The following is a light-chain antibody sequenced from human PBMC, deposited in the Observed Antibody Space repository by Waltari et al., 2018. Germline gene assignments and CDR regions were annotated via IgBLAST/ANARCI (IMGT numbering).Light chain of an antibody. CDR2: GKN. Sequence: SSELTQDPVVSVALGQTVRITCQGDSLRYYYEDWYHQKPGQAPVLVMYGKNNRPSRIPDRFSGSYSGTTASLIITGAQAKDEGDYYCNSRDSRGHPLVFGTGTKVTVL. CDR3: NSRDSRGHPLV. CDR1: SLRYYY. J-gene: IGLJ1*01. V-gene: IGLV3-19*01.